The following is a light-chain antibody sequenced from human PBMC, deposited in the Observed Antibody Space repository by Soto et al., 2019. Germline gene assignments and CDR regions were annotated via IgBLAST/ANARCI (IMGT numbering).Light chain of an antibody. J-gene: IGKJ1*01. V-gene: IGKV1-33*01. CDR3: QQHDSLTWT. CDR2: DTS. CDR1: QDISIY. Sequence: DIQMTQSPSSLSASVGDRVTITCQASQDISIYLNWYQQKLGKAPTLLIYDTSTLGAGVPARFSGSGSGTVFTLTINSLQPEDLATYYCQQHDSLTWTFGQGTKVDIK.